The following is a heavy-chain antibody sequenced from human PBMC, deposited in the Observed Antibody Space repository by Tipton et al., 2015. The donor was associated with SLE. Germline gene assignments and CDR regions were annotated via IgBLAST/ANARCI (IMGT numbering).Heavy chain of an antibody. CDR3: ARGGTYHDSSGNIDY. D-gene: IGHD3-22*01. CDR2: IYYSGGT. V-gene: IGHV4-39*07. CDR1: GGSISSSGYY. Sequence: TLSLTCSVSGGSISSSGYYWGWIRQPPGKGLEWIGTIYYSGGTSYNPSLKSRVTISLDTSKNQFSLKLSSVTAADTAVYYCARGGTYHDSSGNIDYWGQGTLVTASS. J-gene: IGHJ4*02.